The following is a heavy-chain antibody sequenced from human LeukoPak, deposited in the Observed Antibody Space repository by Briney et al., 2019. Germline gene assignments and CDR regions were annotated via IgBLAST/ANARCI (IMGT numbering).Heavy chain of an antibody. CDR3: TRDHSYYDFWSGYYNPRYFDY. J-gene: IGHJ4*02. D-gene: IGHD3-3*01. Sequence: PGRSLRLSCTASGFTFGDYAMSWVRQAPGKGLEWVGFIRSKAYGGTTEYAASVEGRFTISRDDSKSIAYLQMNSLKTEDTAVYYCTRDHSYYDFWSGYYNPRYFDYWGQGTLVTVSS. CDR2: IRSKAYGGTT. CDR1: GFTFGDYA. V-gene: IGHV3-49*04.